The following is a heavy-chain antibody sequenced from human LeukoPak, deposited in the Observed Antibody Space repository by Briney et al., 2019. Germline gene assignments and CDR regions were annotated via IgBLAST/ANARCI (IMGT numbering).Heavy chain of an antibody. J-gene: IGHJ5*02. CDR3: ARGAAAGSKYNWFDP. Sequence: GGSLRLSCAAAGFTFSSYAMHWVRQAPGKGLEWVAVISYDGSNKYYAGSVKGRFTISRDNSKNTLYLQMNSLRAEDTAAYYCARGAAAGSKYNWFDPWGQGTLVTVSS. V-gene: IGHV3-30*04. CDR2: ISYDGSNK. CDR1: GFTFSSYA. D-gene: IGHD6-13*01.